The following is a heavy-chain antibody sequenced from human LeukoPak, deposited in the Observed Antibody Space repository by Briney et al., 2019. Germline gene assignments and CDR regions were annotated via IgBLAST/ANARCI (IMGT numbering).Heavy chain of an antibody. V-gene: IGHV3-21*01. D-gene: IGHD4-17*01. Sequence: PGGSLRLSCAASGFTFSSYSMNWVRQAPGKGLEWVSSISSSSSYIYYADSVKGRFTISRDNAMNTLYLQMNSLRAADTAVYYCARGAYGDYHFDFWGQGTLVTVSS. CDR1: GFTFSSYS. CDR2: ISSSSSYI. J-gene: IGHJ4*02. CDR3: ARGAYGDYHFDF.